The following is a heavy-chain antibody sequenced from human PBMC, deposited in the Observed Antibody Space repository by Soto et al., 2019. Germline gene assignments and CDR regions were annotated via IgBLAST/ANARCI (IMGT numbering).Heavy chain of an antibody. CDR1: GYSFAGYW. D-gene: IGHD3-22*01. V-gene: IGHV5-10-1*01. CDR2: IDPSDSQT. J-gene: IGHJ4*02. Sequence: GVSLKISWKGSGYSFAGYWITWVRQKPGKGLEWMGRIDPSDSQTYYSPSFRGHVTISVTKSITTVFLQWSSLRASDTAMYYCARQIYDSDTGPNFQYYFDSWGQGTPVTVSS. CDR3: ARQIYDSDTGPNFQYYFDS.